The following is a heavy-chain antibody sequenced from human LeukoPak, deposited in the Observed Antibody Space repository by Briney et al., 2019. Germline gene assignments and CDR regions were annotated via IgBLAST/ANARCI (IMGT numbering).Heavy chain of an antibody. V-gene: IGHV3-30*04. CDR3: AREVKQGYYDIFTGYFDY. J-gene: IGHJ4*02. D-gene: IGHD3-9*01. CDR2: ISYDGSNK. CDR1: GFTFSSYA. Sequence: GGSLRLSCAASGFTFSSYAMHWVRQAPGKGLEGVAVISYDGSNKYYADSVKGRFTISRDNCKNTMYLQMNSLRAEDTAVYYCAREVKQGYYDIFTGYFDYWGQGTLVTVSS.